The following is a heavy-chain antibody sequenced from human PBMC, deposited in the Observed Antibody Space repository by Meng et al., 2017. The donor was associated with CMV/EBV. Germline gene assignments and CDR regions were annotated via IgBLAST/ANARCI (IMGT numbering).Heavy chain of an antibody. J-gene: IGHJ4*02. CDR2: FDPEDGET. CDR1: GYTLTELS. Sequence: ASVKVSCKISGYTLTELSMHWVRQAPGKGLEWMGGFDPEDGETIYAQKFQGRVTMTEDTSTDTAYMELSSLRSEDTAVYYCATSTRTYCSGGGCFRVIQYYFDYWGQGTLVTVSS. V-gene: IGHV1-24*01. D-gene: IGHD2-15*01. CDR3: ATSTRTYCSGGGCFRVIQYYFDY.